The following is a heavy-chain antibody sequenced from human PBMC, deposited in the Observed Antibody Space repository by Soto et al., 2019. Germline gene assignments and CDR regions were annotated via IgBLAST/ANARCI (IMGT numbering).Heavy chain of an antibody. J-gene: IGHJ3*02. CDR2: IRSKANSYAT. Sequence: PGGSLRLSCAASGFTFSGSVMHWVRQASGKGLEWVGRIRSKANSYATAYAASVKGRFTISRDDSKNTAYLQMNSLKTEDTAVYYCTRPGRGYCSSTSCADAFDIWGQGTMVTVSS. CDR3: TRPGRGYCSSTSCADAFDI. D-gene: IGHD2-2*03. V-gene: IGHV3-73*01. CDR1: GFTFSGSV.